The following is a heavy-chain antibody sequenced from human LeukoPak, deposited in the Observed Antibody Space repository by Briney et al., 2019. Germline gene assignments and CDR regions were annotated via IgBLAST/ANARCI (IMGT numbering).Heavy chain of an antibody. CDR2: ISYDGSNK. J-gene: IGHJ4*02. V-gene: IGHV3-30*18. D-gene: IGHD3-3*01. Sequence: GGSLRLSCAASGFTLSSYGMHWVRQAPGKGLEWVAVISYDGSNKYYADSVKGRFTISRDNSKNTLYLQMNSLRAEDTAVYYCAKDTNYDFWSGYYSGFDYWGQGTLVTVSS. CDR1: GFTLSSYG. CDR3: AKDTNYDFWSGYYSGFDY.